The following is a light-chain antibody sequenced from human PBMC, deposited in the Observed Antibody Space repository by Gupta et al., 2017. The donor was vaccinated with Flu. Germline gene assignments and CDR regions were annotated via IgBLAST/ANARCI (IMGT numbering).Light chain of an antibody. CDR3: QQDESTPLLT. J-gene: IGKJ4*01. Sequence: DIVMTQSPDSLAVSLGERATINCKSSQSVLYSSNNKNYLAWYQQKPGQPPKLLIYWASTRESGVPDRFSGSGSGTDFTLTISSRQAEDVAVYYCQQDESTPLLTFGGGTKVEIK. CDR2: WAS. V-gene: IGKV4-1*01. CDR1: QSVLYSSNNKNY.